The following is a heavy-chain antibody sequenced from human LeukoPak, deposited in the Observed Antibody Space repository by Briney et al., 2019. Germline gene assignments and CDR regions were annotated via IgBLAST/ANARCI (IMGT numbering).Heavy chain of an antibody. CDR2: IYSKTDGGTA. J-gene: IGHJ3*02. CDR3: TTGFFGVVNDAFDI. V-gene: IGHV3-15*01. D-gene: IGHD3-3*01. Sequence: GGSLRLSCAASGFTFNNAWMNWVRQAPGKGLEWVGRIYSKTDGGTADYAAPVKGRFTISRDDTKNTLWLQMNSLKTEDTAVYYCTTGFFGVVNDAFDIWGQGTMVIVSS. CDR1: GFTFNNAW.